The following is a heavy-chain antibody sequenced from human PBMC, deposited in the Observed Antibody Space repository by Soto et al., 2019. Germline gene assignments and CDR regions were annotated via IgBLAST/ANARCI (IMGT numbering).Heavy chain of an antibody. CDR3: ARTWGSTNDY. D-gene: IGHD3-16*01. Sequence: ASVKVSCKASGCTFTTYAIHWVRQAPGQSLEWMGWINTDNGNTYYSQKMQARVTITRDTSASTAYMELSRLRSEDTAVYYCARTWGSTNDYWGRGTLVTVSS. V-gene: IGHV1-3*04. J-gene: IGHJ4*02. CDR1: GCTFTTYA. CDR2: INTDNGNT.